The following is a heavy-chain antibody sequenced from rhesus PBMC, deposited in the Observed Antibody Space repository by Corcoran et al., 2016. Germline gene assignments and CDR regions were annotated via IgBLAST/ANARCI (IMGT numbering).Heavy chain of an antibody. CDR3: TTILQY. Sequence: VQLVESGGGLVQPGGSLRLSCEASGLTFSNVRMNWVRQAPGKGLEWVGRIKTKDEGGNENYSASVNGRFTISRDESKNTLNLEMNSLKSEDTAVYYCTTILQYWGQGVLVTVSS. J-gene: IGHJ4*01. CDR1: GLTFSNVR. D-gene: IGHD1-1*01. CDR2: IKTKDEGGNE. V-gene: IGHV3-30*01.